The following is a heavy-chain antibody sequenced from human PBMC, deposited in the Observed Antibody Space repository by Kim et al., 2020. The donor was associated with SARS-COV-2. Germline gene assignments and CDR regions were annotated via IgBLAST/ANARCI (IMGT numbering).Heavy chain of an antibody. CDR2: IYYSGST. J-gene: IGHJ5*02. Sequence: SETLSLTCTVSGGSVSSGSYYWSWIRQPPGKGLEWIGYIYYSGSTNYNPSLKSRVTISVDTSKNQFSLKLSPVTAADTAVYYCARDLVGATQDDHGFGLDWFDPWGQGTLVTVSS. CDR3: ARDLVGATQDDHGFGLDWFDP. V-gene: IGHV4-61*01. D-gene: IGHD1-26*01. CDR1: GGSVSSGSYY.